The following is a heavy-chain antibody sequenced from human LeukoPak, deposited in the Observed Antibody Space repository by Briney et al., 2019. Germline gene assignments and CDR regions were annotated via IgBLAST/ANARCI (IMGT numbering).Heavy chain of an antibody. CDR3: ARTMNRIAVACTSYGMDV. D-gene: IGHD6-19*01. Sequence: GRSLRLSCAASGFTFSSYAMSWVRHAPGKGLEWVSAISGSGGSTYYADSVKGRFTISRDNSKNTLYLQMNSLRAEDTAVYYCARTMNRIAVACTSYGMDVWGQGTTVTVSS. CDR1: GFTFSSYA. J-gene: IGHJ6*02. CDR2: ISGSGGST. V-gene: IGHV3-23*01.